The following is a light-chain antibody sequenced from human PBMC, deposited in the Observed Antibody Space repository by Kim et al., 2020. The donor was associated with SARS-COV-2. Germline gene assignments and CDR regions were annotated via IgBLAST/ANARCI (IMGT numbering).Light chain of an antibody. V-gene: IGKV1-9*01. CDR2: AVS. CDR1: QAISSH. Sequence: SASEAERVTLPCRASQAISSHLAWYQQKPGKAPTLLIYAVSTLQTGVSPRFTGDRSGPDFTLTINSLQPEDSATYYCLQVYSYPYTFGPGTKLEI. J-gene: IGKJ2*01. CDR3: LQVYSYPYT.